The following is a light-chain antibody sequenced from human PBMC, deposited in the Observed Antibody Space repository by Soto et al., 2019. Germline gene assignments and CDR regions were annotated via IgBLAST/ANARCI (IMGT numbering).Light chain of an antibody. CDR2: DVS. V-gene: IGKV1-13*02. CDR3: QQFNSYPIT. J-gene: IGKJ5*01. Sequence: AIQVTQSPSSLSASVGDRDTMTCRASQDIRGALAWYQQKSGKPPNLLIYDVSTLEGGVPSRFSGSGSGTEFTLTISSLQPEDFGTYYCQQFNSYPITFGHGTRLEIK. CDR1: QDIRGA.